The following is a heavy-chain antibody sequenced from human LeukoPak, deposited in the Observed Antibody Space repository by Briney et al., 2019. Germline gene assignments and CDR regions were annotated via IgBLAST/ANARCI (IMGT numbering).Heavy chain of an antibody. J-gene: IGHJ6*02. CDR2: ISSSGITI. Sequence: PGGSLRLSCAASGFTFSSYEMNWVRQAPGKGLEWVSYISSSGITIYYADSVKGRFTISRDNAKNSLYLQMNSLRAEDKAVYYCARGDSIAVADYGMDVWGQGTTVTVSS. CDR3: ARGDSIAVADYGMDV. CDR1: GFTFSSYE. V-gene: IGHV3-48*03. D-gene: IGHD6-19*01.